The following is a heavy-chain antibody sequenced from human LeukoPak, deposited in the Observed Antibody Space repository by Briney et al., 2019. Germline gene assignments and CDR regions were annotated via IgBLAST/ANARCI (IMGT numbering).Heavy chain of an antibody. CDR1: GGAISSYF. V-gene: IGHV4-59*01. D-gene: IGHD2-8*01. Sequence: PSETLSLTCTVSGGAISSYFWSWIRQPPGKTLEWIGYVYYSGNTNYSPSLKSRLTISIDTSKNQFSLKLSSVTAADTAVYYCARVGNGHFDYWGQGTLVTVSS. CDR3: ARVGNGHFDY. CDR2: VYYSGNT. J-gene: IGHJ4*02.